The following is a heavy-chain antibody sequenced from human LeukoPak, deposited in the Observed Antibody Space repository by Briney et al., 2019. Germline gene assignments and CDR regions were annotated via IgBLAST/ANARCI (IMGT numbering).Heavy chain of an antibody. D-gene: IGHD3-22*01. Sequence: PSETLSLTCTVSGGSISSYYWSWIRQPPGKGLEWIGYIYTSGSTNYNPSLKSRVTISVDTSKNQLSLKLSSVTAADTAVYYCARADYYDSSGYYPWGQGTLVTVSS. V-gene: IGHV4-4*09. J-gene: IGHJ5*02. CDR2: IYTSGST. CDR3: ARADYYDSSGYYP. CDR1: GGSISSYY.